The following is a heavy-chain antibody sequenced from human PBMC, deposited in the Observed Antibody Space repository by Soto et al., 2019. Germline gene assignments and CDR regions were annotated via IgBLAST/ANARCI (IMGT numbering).Heavy chain of an antibody. D-gene: IGHD3-3*01. Sequence: EVQLLESGGGLVQPGGSLRLSCAASGFTFRNYAMSWVRQAPGKGLEWVSAISAGGGSTYYADSVKGRFTISRDNSKNTLYLQMNSLRAEDTAIYYCAKDTEEWVSVKGAFDIWGQGTMVTVAS. V-gene: IGHV3-23*01. CDR2: ISAGGGST. CDR1: GFTFRNYA. CDR3: AKDTEEWVSVKGAFDI. J-gene: IGHJ3*02.